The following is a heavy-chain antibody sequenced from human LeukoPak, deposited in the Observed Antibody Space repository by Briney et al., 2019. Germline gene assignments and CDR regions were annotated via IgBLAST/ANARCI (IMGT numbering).Heavy chain of an antibody. Sequence: SETLSLTCTVSGVSISSGGYYWSWIRQHPGKGLEWIGYIYYSGSTYYNPSLKSRVTISVDTSKNQFSLKLSSVTAADTAVYYCAREPETYYYDSSGYVDYWGQGTLVTVSS. CDR3: AREPETYYYDSSGYVDY. V-gene: IGHV4-31*03. CDR2: IYYSGST. J-gene: IGHJ4*02. D-gene: IGHD3-22*01. CDR1: GVSISSGGYY.